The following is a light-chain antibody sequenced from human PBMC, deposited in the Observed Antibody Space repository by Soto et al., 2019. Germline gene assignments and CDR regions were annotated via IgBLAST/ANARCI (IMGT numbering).Light chain of an antibody. J-gene: IGKJ1*01. Sequence: EIGMTQSPATLSVSPGERATLSCRASQSVSSNLAWYQQKPGQAPRLLIYGASTRATGIPARFSCSGSGTEFTLTISSLQSEDFAVYYCQQYNNWPRTFGQGTKVEI. V-gene: IGKV3-15*01. CDR1: QSVSSN. CDR2: GAS. CDR3: QQYNNWPRT.